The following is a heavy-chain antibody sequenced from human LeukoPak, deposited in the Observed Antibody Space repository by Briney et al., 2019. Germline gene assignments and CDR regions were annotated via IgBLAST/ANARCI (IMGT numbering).Heavy chain of an antibody. V-gene: IGHV3-30*04. Sequence: PGGSLRLSCAASGFTFSSYAMHWVRQAPGKGLEWVAVISYDGSNKYYADSVKGRFTISRDNSKNTLYLQMNSLRAEDTAVYYCARLVGATAHEDYWGQGTLVTVSS. J-gene: IGHJ4*02. CDR3: ARLVGATAHEDY. CDR1: GFTFSSYA. CDR2: ISYDGSNK. D-gene: IGHD1-26*01.